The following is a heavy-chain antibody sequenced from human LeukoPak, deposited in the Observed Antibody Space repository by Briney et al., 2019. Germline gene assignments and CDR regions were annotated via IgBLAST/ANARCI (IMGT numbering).Heavy chain of an antibody. Sequence: KTSGTLSLTCAVYGGSFSGYYWSWIRQPPGKGLEWIGEINHSGSTNYNPSLKSRVTISVDTSKNQFSLKLSSVTAADTAVYYCAIKSRGIVGATLDYWGQGTLVTVSS. V-gene: IGHV4-34*01. CDR2: INHSGST. CDR3: AIKSRGIVGATLDY. CDR1: GGSFSGYY. J-gene: IGHJ4*02. D-gene: IGHD1-26*01.